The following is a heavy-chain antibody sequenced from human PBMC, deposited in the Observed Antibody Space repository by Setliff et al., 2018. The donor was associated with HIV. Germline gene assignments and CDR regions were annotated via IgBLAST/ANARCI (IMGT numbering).Heavy chain of an antibody. Sequence: KASETLSLTCTVSGGSISSGSYYWSWIRQPAGQGLEWIGHIYTSGSTNYNPSLKSRVTISVDTSKNQFSLKLSSVTAADTAVYSCARKVGGDFDYWGQGTLVTVSS. CDR1: GGSISSGSYY. V-gene: IGHV4-61*09. CDR3: ARKVGGDFDY. CDR2: IYTSGST. J-gene: IGHJ4*02. D-gene: IGHD2-2*01.